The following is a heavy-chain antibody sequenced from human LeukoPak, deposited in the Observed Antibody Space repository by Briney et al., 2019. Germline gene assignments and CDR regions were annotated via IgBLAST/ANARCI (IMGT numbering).Heavy chain of an antibody. V-gene: IGHV3-48*01. CDR2: ISSRSSTI. CDR1: GFTFSSYS. CDR3: ARGDERFLEWLLSTFDY. J-gene: IGHJ4*02. Sequence: GGSLRLSCAASGFTFSSYSMNWVRQAPGKGVEWVSYISSRSSTIYYADSVKGRFTISRDNAKNSLYLQMNSLRAEDTAVYYCARGDERFLEWLLSTFDYWGQGTLVTVSS. D-gene: IGHD3-3*01.